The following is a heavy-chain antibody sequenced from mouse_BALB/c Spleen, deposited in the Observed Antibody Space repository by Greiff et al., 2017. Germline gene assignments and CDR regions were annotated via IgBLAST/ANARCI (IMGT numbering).Heavy chain of an antibody. CDR2: IWSDGST. CDR1: GFSLTSYG. J-gene: IGHJ4*01. V-gene: IGHV2-6-2*01. Sequence: QVQLKQSGPDLVAPSQSLSITCTVSGFSLTSYGVHWVRQPPGKGLEWLVVIWSDGSTTYNSALKSRLSISKDNSKSQVFLKMNSLQTDDTAMYYCARHELRPPYAMDYWGQGTSVTVSS. CDR3: ARHELRPPYAMDY. D-gene: IGHD1-2*01.